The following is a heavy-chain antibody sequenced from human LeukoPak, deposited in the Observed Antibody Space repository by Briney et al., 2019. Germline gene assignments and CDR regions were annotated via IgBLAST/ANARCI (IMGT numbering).Heavy chain of an antibody. J-gene: IGHJ4*02. CDR3: ARAGYSSGWFLAY. CDR2: IYYSGST. D-gene: IGHD6-19*01. CDR1: GGSISSYY. Sequence: SETLSLTCTVSGGSISSYYWGWIRQPPGKGLEWIGYIYYSGSTNYNPSLKSRVTISVDTSKNQFSLKLSSVTAADTAVYYCARAGYSSGWFLAYWGQGTLVTVSS. V-gene: IGHV4-59*01.